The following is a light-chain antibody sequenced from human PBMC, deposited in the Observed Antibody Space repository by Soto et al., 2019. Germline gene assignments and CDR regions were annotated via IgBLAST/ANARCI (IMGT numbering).Light chain of an antibody. Sequence: DIQMNQSPSTLSASVGDRVTITCRASQSISTSLAWYQQKPGKAPNLLIYRASSLQSGVPSRFSGSGSGTEFTLTISSLQPDDFATYYCQQYNTSSRTFGQGTKVDIK. CDR2: RAS. CDR3: QQYNTSSRT. CDR1: QSISTS. V-gene: IGKV1-5*03. J-gene: IGKJ1*01.